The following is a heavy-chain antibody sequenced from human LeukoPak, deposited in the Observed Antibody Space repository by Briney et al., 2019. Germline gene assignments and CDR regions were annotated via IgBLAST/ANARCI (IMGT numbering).Heavy chain of an antibody. CDR1: GYTFTSYA. J-gene: IGHJ4*02. V-gene: IGHV1-2*06. CDR2: INPSSGGT. Sequence: GASVTVSCKASGYTFTSYAMHWVRQAPGQGLEWMGRINPSSGGTNYAQKFQGRVTMARDTFINTAYMDLSSLRSDDTAVYYCTRGPSGSDYWGQGTLVTVSS. D-gene: IGHD3-10*01. CDR3: TRGPSGSDY.